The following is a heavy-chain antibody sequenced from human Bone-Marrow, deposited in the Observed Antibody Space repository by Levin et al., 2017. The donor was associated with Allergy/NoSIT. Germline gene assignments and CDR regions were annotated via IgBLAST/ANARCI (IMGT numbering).Heavy chain of an antibody. CDR1: GFTSSSYG. CDR2: IWYDGSNK. V-gene: IGHV3-33*01. CDR3: ARDRGTYYYYGMDV. D-gene: IGHD3-10*01. Sequence: GESLKISCAASGFTSSSYGMHWVRQAPGKGLEWVAVIWYDGSNKYYGDSVKGRFTISRDNSKNTLYLQMNSLRAEDTAVYYCARDRGTYYYYGMDVWGQGTTVTVSS. J-gene: IGHJ6*02.